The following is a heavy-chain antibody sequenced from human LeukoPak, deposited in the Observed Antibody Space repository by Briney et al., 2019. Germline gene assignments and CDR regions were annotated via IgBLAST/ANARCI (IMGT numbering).Heavy chain of an antibody. J-gene: IGHJ6*02. D-gene: IGHD1-14*01. V-gene: IGHV3-7*04. CDR1: GFAFSSYW. CDR2: IKQDGSEK. Sequence: GGSLRLSCAASGFAFSSYWMSWVRQAPGKGLEWVANIKQDGSEKYYVDSVKGRFTISRDNAKNSLYLQMNSLRAEDTAVYYCARVNGPRTWYYYYGMDVWGQGTTVTVSS. CDR3: ARVNGPRTWYYYYGMDV.